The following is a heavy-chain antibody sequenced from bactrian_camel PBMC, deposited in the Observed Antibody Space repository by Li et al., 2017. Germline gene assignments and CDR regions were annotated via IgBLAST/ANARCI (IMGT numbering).Heavy chain of an antibody. Sequence: HVQLVESGGGAVQAGGSLNLTCVVRGYTLGTNCWGWFRQAAGKEREGVASVAVRSGRSYYTDSVKGRFTISQDNAKNTVYLQMNSLKTEDMAMYYCTKTVGGSWYEDWGQGTQVTVS. CDR3: TKTVGGSWYED. D-gene: IGHD6*01. CDR1: GYTLGTNC. V-gene: IGHV3S1*01. CDR2: VAVRSGRS. J-gene: IGHJ4*01.